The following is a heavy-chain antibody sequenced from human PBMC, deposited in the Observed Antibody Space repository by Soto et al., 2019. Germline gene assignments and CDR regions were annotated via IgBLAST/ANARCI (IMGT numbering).Heavy chain of an antibody. Sequence: QVQLQESGPGLVKASGTLSLTCTVSGGSISSNYWTWIRQPPGKGLEWIGYVYNSGSTNYNPSLKSRVTISEDTSKSQFSLKVNSMTAADTAVYYCARYRREAVAGYTLDNWGQGILVTVSS. D-gene: IGHD6-13*01. V-gene: IGHV4-59*01. CDR1: GGSISSNY. CDR2: VYNSGST. CDR3: ARYRREAVAGYTLDN. J-gene: IGHJ4*02.